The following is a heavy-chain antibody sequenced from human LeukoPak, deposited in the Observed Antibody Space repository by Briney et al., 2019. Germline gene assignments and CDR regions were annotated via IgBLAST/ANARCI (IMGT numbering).Heavy chain of an antibody. V-gene: IGHV3-30*02. CDR3: AKSRAPTADPDAFDV. CDR2: IRYGGSNE. D-gene: IGHD1-14*01. CDR1: GFTFSNYG. J-gene: IGHJ3*01. Sequence: PGGSLRLSCVGPGFTFSNYGIHWVRHAPGKGLEWVAFIRYGGSNEYYADSVKGRFTISRDNSKNSLYLQMSRLRVEDSGMYYCAKSRAPTADPDAFDVWGQGTMVTVSS.